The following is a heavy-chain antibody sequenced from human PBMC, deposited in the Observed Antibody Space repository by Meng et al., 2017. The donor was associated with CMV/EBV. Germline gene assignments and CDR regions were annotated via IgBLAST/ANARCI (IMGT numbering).Heavy chain of an antibody. CDR3: ARHYDYDDY. V-gene: IGHV1-2*02. CDR2: INPSSGGS. J-gene: IGHJ4*02. D-gene: IGHD3-16*01. Sequence: GGEVHEPGVQVTRSSNASGSTITANYWRWVRQAPGQGLEWMGWINPSSGGSNYAQKFRGRVTMAKDTSISSAYMELSRLRSDDTAVYYCARHYDYDDYWGQGTLVTVSS. CDR1: GSTITANY.